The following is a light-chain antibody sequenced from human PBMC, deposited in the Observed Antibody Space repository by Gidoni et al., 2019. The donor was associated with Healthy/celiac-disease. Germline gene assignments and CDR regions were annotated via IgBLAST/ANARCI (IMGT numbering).Light chain of an antibody. CDR3: QVWDSSSDHVV. Sequence: SYVLTHPTSVSVAPGKTARITCGGNNIGSKSVHWYQQKPGQAPVLVIYYDSDRPSGIPERFSGSNSGNTATLTISRVEAGDEADYYCQVWDSSSDHVVFGGGTKLTVL. CDR2: YDS. V-gene: IGLV3-21*04. CDR1: NIGSKS. J-gene: IGLJ2*01.